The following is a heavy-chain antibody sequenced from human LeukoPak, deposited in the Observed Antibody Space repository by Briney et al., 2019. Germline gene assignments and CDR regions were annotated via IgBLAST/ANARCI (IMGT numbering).Heavy chain of an antibody. Sequence: GASVKVSCKVSGYTLTELSMHWVRQAPGKGLEWMGGFDPEDGETIYAQKFQGRVTMTEDTSTDTAYMELSSLRSEDTAVYYCATGPEGPYGMDVWGQGTTVTVSS. CDR1: GYTLTELS. V-gene: IGHV1-24*01. J-gene: IGHJ6*02. CDR3: ATGPEGPYGMDV. CDR2: FDPEDGET.